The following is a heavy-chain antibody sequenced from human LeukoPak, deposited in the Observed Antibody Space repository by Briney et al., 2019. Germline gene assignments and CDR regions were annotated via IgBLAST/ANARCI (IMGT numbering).Heavy chain of an antibody. J-gene: IGHJ6*02. CDR2: INHSGST. V-gene: IGHV4-34*01. CDR3: ARGVRPDFWSGYSTTQYYYYGMDV. D-gene: IGHD3-3*01. CDR1: GGSFSGYY. Sequence: SETLSLTCAVYGGSFSGYYWSWIRQPPGKGLEWIGEINHSGSTNYNPSLKSRVTISVDTSKNQFSLKLSSVTAADTAVYYCARGVRPDFWSGYSTTQYYYYGMDVWGQGTTVTVSS.